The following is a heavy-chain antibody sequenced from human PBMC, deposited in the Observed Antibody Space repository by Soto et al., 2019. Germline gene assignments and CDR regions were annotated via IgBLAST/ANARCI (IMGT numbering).Heavy chain of an antibody. CDR1: GFTFDDYA. Sequence: EVQLVESGGGLVQPGRSLRLSCAASGFTFDDYAMHWVRQAPGKGLEWVSGISWNSGSIGYADSVKGRFTISRDNAKNSLYLQMNSLRAEDTALYYCAKDLKYDFWSGYSGYGMDVWRQGTTVTVSS. J-gene: IGHJ6*02. CDR3: AKDLKYDFWSGYSGYGMDV. CDR2: ISWNSGSI. D-gene: IGHD3-3*01. V-gene: IGHV3-9*01.